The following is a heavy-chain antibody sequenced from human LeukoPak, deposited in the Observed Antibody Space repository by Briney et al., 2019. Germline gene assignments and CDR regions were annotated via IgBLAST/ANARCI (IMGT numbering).Heavy chain of an antibody. CDR1: GFTFSSYS. V-gene: IGHV3-23*01. J-gene: IGHJ4*02. CDR3: AKDRRTWDSSDY. D-gene: IGHD6-13*01. Sequence: GGSLRLSCAASGFTFSSYSMNWVRQAPGKGLEWVSAISGSGGSTYYADSVKGRFTISRDNSKNTLYPQMNSLRAEDTAVYYCAKDRRTWDSSDYWGQGTLVTVSS. CDR2: ISGSGGST.